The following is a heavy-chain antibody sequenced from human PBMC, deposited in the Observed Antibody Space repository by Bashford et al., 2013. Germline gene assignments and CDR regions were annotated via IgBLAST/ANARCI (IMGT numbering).Heavy chain of an antibody. CDR2: MSPNSGNT. CDR1: GYAFSTYD. Sequence: ASVKVSCKGSGYAFSTYDINWMRQAPGQGLEWMGWMSPNSGNTGLAQKFQGRVSMTRDTSINTAYMQLSSLTSEDTAMYYCAADPICNNGVCYRATVDSWGQGTPVTVSS. D-gene: IGHD2-8*01. CDR3: AADPICNNGVCYRATVDS. V-gene: IGHV1-8*01. J-gene: IGHJ4*02.